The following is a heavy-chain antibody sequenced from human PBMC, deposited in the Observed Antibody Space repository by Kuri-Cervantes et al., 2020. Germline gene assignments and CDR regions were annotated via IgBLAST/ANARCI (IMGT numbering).Heavy chain of an antibody. J-gene: IGHJ4*02. Sequence: GGSLRLSCAASGFTFSSYSMTWVRQAPGKGLEWVANTNPDGSEKYYVDSVKGRFTISRDNAKNSLFLQMNSLRAEDTAVYYCARSRAVAYWGRGTLVTVSS. CDR1: GFTFSSYS. CDR3: ARSRAVAY. CDR2: TNPDGSEK. V-gene: IGHV3-7*01. D-gene: IGHD6-19*01.